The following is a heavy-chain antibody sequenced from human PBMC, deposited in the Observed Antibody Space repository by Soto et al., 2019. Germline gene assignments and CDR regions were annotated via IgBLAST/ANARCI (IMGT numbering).Heavy chain of an antibody. D-gene: IGHD2-2*01. CDR1: GYTFTSYG. V-gene: IGHV1-18*01. CDR3: ARAPGYCSSTSCYSEQCDP. CDR2: ISAYNGNT. J-gene: IGHJ5*02. Sequence: QVQLVQSGAEVKKPGASVKVSCKASGYTFTSYGISWVRQAPGQGLEWMGWISAYNGNTNYAQKLQGRVTMTTDTSPSTAYMELRSVGSDDTAVYYCARAPGYCSSTSCYSEQCDPWGQGTLVTVSS.